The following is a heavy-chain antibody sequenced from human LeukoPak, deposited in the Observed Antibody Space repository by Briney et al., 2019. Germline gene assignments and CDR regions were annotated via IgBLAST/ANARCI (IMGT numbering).Heavy chain of an antibody. V-gene: IGHV3-48*02. D-gene: IGHD2-15*01. CDR1: GFTFSSYS. CDR3: GRPVVASVGGGGFDY. Sequence: GGSLRLSCAASGFTFSSYSMNSVRQPPGKGLEWVSYISSRSSTIYYADSVKGRFTISRDNAKNSLYLQMSSLRDADTAVYYCGRPVVASVGGGGFDYWGQGTLVTVSS. J-gene: IGHJ4*02. CDR2: ISSRSSTI.